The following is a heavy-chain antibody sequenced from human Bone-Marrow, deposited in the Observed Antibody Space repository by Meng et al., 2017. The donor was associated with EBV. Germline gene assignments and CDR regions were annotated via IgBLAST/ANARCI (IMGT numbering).Heavy chain of an antibody. D-gene: IGHD1-14*01. J-gene: IGHJ5*02. Sequence: VLLWASGGGLVQPGRSLSFCSGAAGFTVSNYWLHWVRQAPGKGPEWVAIIPSDASHNKYYADSVKGRFTISRDNSKNTLYLQMNSLKIEDTAVYYCAKDLSGRFDPWGQGTLVTVSS. V-gene: IGHV3-30*18. CDR2: IPSDASHNK. CDR3: AKDLSGRFDP. CDR1: GFTVSNYW.